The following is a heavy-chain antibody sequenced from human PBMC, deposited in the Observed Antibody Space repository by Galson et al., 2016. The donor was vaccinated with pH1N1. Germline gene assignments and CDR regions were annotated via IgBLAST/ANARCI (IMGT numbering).Heavy chain of an antibody. CDR1: GFTFINYA. J-gene: IGHJ4*02. V-gene: IGHV3-23*01. Sequence: LRLSCAASGFTFINYAMSWVRQAPGRGLEWVSTISGTGDPTYYADSVKGRFTISRDNSNNTVYLRMNSLRGEDTALYYCAKDLGRYSEIDYWGQGTLVTVSS. CDR2: ISGTGDPT. D-gene: IGHD1-26*01. CDR3: AKDLGRYSEIDY.